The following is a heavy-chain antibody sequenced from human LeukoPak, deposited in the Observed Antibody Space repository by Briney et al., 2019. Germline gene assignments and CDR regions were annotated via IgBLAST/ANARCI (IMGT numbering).Heavy chain of an antibody. CDR3: ARGLRIAVAGAARSGSYYWFDP. CDR2: IIPIFGTA. J-gene: IGHJ5*02. CDR1: GGTFSSYA. D-gene: IGHD6-19*01. Sequence: ASVKVSCKASGGTFSSYAISWVRQAPGQGLEWMGGIIPIFGTANYAQKFQGRVTITADESTSTAYMELSSLRSEDTAAYYCARGLRIAVAGAARSGSYYWFDPWGQGTLVTVSS. V-gene: IGHV1-69*01.